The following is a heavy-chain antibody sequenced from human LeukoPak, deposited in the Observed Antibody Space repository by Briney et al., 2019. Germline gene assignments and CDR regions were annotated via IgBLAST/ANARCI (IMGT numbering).Heavy chain of an antibody. V-gene: IGHV3-15*01. J-gene: IGHJ4*02. D-gene: IGHD2-2*03. Sequence: GSLRLSCAASGFTFISSWMTWVRHAPGKGLEWVGRIRSTPDGGATDYAAPVKGRFTISRDDSKNTLYLQMSSLRTEDTAVYYCATDLHFGYCTATSCANYWGQGTLVTVSS. CDR2: IRSTPDGGAT. CDR1: GFTFISSW. CDR3: ATDLHFGYCTATSCANY.